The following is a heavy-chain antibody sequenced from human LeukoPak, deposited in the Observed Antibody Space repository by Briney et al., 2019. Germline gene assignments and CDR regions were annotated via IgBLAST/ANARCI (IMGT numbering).Heavy chain of an antibody. V-gene: IGHV1-2*06. CDR3: AREGIEVADPAFDI. CDR1: GYTVTGSY. J-gene: IGHJ3*02. D-gene: IGHD6-19*01. CDR2: INPNSGGT. Sequence: ASVKVSCKASGYTVTGSYMNWVRQAPRQGLEWMGRINPNSGGTNYAQKFQRRVTITRDTSISTAYMELSRLRSDDTAVYYCAREGIEVADPAFDIWGQGTMVTVSS.